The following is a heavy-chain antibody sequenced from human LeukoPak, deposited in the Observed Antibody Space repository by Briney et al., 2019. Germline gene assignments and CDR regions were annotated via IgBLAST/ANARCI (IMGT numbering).Heavy chain of an antibody. Sequence: PGGSLRLSCAVSGFTVTNNYMNWVRQAPGKGLEWVSVITSGGSTYFADSVKGRFTVSRDNSKNTLSLQMNSLRVEDTAVYYCARDLISGPATHDDWGQGALVTVSS. D-gene: IGHD2-15*01. CDR1: GFTVTNNY. J-gene: IGHJ4*02. CDR3: ARDLISGPATHDD. CDR2: ITSGGST. V-gene: IGHV3-66*01.